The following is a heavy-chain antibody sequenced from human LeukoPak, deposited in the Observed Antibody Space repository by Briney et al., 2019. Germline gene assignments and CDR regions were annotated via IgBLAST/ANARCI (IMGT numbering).Heavy chain of an antibody. V-gene: IGHV3-74*01. CDR1: GFTFSSYW. Sequence: SGGSLRLSCAASGFTFSSYWMHWVRHAPGKGRVWVSNINSDGRRTSYADSVKGRFTISRDNAKNTLYLQMNSLRAEDTAVYYCARESMGLVRFDFWGQGTLVTVSS. CDR2: INSDGRRT. J-gene: IGHJ4*02. D-gene: IGHD6-19*01. CDR3: ARESMGLVRFDF.